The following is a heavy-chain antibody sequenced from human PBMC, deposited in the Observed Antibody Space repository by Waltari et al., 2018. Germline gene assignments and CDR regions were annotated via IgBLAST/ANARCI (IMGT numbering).Heavy chain of an antibody. Sequence: QMQLVQSGPEVKKPGTSVKVSCKASGFTFTSSAVQWVRQARGQRLEWIGWIVVGSGNTNYAQKFQERVTITRDMSTSTAYMELSSLRSEDTAVYYCAAVADRTIWFGEGDYWGQGTLVTVSS. D-gene: IGHD3-10*01. CDR3: AAVADRTIWFGEGDY. V-gene: IGHV1-58*01. J-gene: IGHJ4*02. CDR1: GFTFTSSA. CDR2: IVVGSGNT.